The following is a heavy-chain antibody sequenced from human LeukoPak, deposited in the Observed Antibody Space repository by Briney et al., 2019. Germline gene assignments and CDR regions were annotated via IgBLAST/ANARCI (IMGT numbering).Heavy chain of an antibody. V-gene: IGHV3-7*01. CDR3: ASGAAHFDY. D-gene: IGHD2-15*01. Sequence: GGSLRLSCAASGFTFSSYGMHWVRQAPGKGLEWVANIKQDGSEKYYVDSVKGRFTISRDNAKNSLYLQMNSLRAEDTAVYYCASGAAHFDYWGQGTLVTVSS. CDR2: IKQDGSEK. J-gene: IGHJ4*02. CDR1: GFTFSSYG.